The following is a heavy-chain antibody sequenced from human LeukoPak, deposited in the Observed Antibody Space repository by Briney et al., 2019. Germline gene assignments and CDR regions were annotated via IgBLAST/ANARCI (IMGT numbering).Heavy chain of an antibody. D-gene: IGHD3-10*01. CDR1: GFTFTNAW. J-gene: IGHJ4*02. CDR2: IKSKGDRETT. Sequence: GGSLRLSCAASGFTFTNAWMTWVRQAPGKGLGWVGRIKSKGDRETTDYAAPVKGRFIMSRDDSKATLFLQMYSLNADDTAVYYCATDLGLTMIRGVIVHWGLGALVTVSS. CDR3: ATDLGLTMIRGVIVH. V-gene: IGHV3-15*01.